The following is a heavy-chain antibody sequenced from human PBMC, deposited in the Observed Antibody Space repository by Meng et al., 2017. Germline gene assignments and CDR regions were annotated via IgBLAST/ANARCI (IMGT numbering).Heavy chain of an antibody. J-gene: IGHJ5*02. CDR3: ARRVAVAGNTSRVRWFDP. D-gene: IGHD6-19*01. Sequence: QVRWGQPGAEVKQPGASVKVSCKASGYTFTDYYWHWVRQAPGQGLEWMGWINPHSGGTYFAQNFQGRVTLTSDTSISTAYMELSRLRSDDTAMYYCARRVAVAGNTSRVRWFDPWGQGTLVTVSS. V-gene: IGHV1-2*02. CDR2: INPHSGGT. CDR1: GYTFTDYY.